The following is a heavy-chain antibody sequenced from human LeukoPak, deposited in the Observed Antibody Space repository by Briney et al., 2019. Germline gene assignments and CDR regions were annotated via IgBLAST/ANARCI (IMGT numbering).Heavy chain of an antibody. D-gene: IGHD6-6*01. Sequence: SETLSLTCTVSGGSISSGSYYWSWIRQPARKGLEWIGRIYTSGSTNYNPSLKSRVTISVDTSKNQFSLKLSSVTAADTAVYYCARDSGIAARRRDWGQGTLVTVSS. CDR2: IYTSGST. J-gene: IGHJ4*02. CDR3: ARDSGIAARRRD. CDR1: GGSISSGSYY. V-gene: IGHV4-61*02.